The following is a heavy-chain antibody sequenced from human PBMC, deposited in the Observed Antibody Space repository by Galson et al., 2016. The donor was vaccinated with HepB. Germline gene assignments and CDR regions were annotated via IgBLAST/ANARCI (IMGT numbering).Heavy chain of an antibody. D-gene: IGHD2-2*01. CDR2: ISGSGGST. V-gene: IGHV3-23*01. CDR1: GFTFRGYA. J-gene: IGHJ4*02. CDR3: AKRSQGPVATATSSFEY. Sequence: SLRLSCAASGFTFRGYAMSWVRQAPGKGLEWVSAISGSGGSTYYADSVKGRFTISRDNSKKTLYMQMNSLRAEDTAVYYCAKRSQGPVATATSSFEYWGQGTLVTVSS.